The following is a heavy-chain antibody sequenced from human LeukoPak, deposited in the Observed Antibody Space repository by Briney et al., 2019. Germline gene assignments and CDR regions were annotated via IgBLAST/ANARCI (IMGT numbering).Heavy chain of an antibody. CDR2: ISYDGSNK. J-gene: IGHJ4*02. D-gene: IGHD6-13*01. CDR3: AKSRGIAAAGTH. V-gene: IGHV3-30-3*02. CDR1: GFTFSSYA. Sequence: GRSLRLSCAASGFTFSSYAMHWVRQAPGKGLEWVAVISYDGSNKYYADSVKGRFTISRDNSKNTLYLQMNSLRAEDTAVYYCAKSRGIAAAGTHWGQGTLVTVSS.